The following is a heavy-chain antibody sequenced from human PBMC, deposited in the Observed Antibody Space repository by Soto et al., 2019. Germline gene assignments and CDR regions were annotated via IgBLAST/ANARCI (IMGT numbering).Heavy chain of an antibody. J-gene: IGHJ5*02. V-gene: IGHV3-23*01. CDR3: AKAPRIAVAGAPANWFDL. D-gene: IGHD6-19*01. Sequence: GGSLRLSCAASGFTFSSYAMSWVRQAPGKGLEWVSAISGSGGSTYYADSVKGRFTISRDDSKNTLYLQMNSLRAEDTAVYYCAKAPRIAVAGAPANWFDLWGQGTLVTVSS. CDR2: ISGSGGST. CDR1: GFTFSSYA.